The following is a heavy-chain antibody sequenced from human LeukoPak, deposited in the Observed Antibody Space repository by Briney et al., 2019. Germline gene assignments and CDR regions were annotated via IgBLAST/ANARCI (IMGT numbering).Heavy chain of an antibody. D-gene: IGHD5-18*01. V-gene: IGHV4-30-4*08. CDR2: IYYSGST. Sequence: SETLSLTCTVSGGSISSGDYYWSWIRQPPGKGLKGFGYIYYSGSTYYNPSLKSRVTISVDTSKNQFSLKLSSVTAADTAVYYCARVGGYSYGYFDYWGQGTLVTVSS. CDR3: ARVGGYSYGYFDY. J-gene: IGHJ4*02. CDR1: GGSISSGDYY.